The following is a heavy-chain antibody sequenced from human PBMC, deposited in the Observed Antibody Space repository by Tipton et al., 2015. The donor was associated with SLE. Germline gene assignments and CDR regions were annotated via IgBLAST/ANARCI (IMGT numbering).Heavy chain of an antibody. V-gene: IGHV4-59*01. CDR2: IYYSGHT. CDR3: ARVPLYYYYYMDV. Sequence: TLSLTCTISGGSFSSYFWTWVRQPPGKGLEWIGYIYYSGHTDYNPALKSRVTLSVDTSKSQFSFSLRLSSVTAADTAVYYCARVPLYYYYYMDVWGKGTTVTVSS. CDR1: GGSFSSYF. J-gene: IGHJ6*03.